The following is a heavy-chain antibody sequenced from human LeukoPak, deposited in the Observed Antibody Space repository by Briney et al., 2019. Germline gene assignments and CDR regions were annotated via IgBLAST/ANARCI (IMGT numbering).Heavy chain of an antibody. CDR3: ARSYDTSGYYFRY. V-gene: IGHV4-39*07. CDR2: INYSGST. Sequence: SETLSLACTVSGDSFSSIIYYWGWIRQPPGEGLEWIGSINYSGSTYYNPSLKSRVTISVDTSKNQFSLKLSSVTAADTAEYYCARSYDTSGYYFRYWGQGTLVTVSS. CDR1: GDSFSSIIYY. D-gene: IGHD3-22*01. J-gene: IGHJ4*02.